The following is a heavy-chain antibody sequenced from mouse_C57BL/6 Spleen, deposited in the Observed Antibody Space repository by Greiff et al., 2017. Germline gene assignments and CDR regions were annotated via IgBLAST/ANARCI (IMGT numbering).Heavy chain of an antibody. D-gene: IGHD4-1*01. CDR2: INPSTGGT. V-gene: IGHV1-43*01. J-gene: IGHJ2*01. CDR1: GYSFTGYY. CDR3: AIHWDYFDY. Sequence: EVQLQQSGPELVKPGASVKISCKASGYSFTGYYMHWVKQSSEKSLEWIGEINPSTGGTSSNQKFKGKATLTVDKSSSTAYMQLKSLTSEDSAVYYCAIHWDYFDYWGQGTTLTVSS.